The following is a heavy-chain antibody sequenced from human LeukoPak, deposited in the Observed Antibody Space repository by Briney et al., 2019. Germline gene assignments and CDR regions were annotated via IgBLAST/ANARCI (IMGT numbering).Heavy chain of an antibody. D-gene: IGHD6-25*01. J-gene: IGHJ4*02. Sequence: SETLSLTCTVSGGSMTSSSYYWGWIRQPPGKGLEWIGSIYYSGSTYYNPSLKSRVTISVDTSKNQFSLKLSSVTAADTAVYYCARRDSSGVVPRWDYWGQGTLVTVSS. CDR3: ARRDSSGVVPRWDY. CDR2: IYYSGST. CDR1: GGSMTSSSYY. V-gene: IGHV4-39*01.